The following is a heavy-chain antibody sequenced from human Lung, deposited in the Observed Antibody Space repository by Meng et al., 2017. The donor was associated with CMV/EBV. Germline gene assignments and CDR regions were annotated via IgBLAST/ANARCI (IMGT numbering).Heavy chain of an antibody. Sequence: AGSXRLXCAASGFIFSSYSMNCVRQAPGKGLEWVSSISSSSSYIYYADSVKVRITISRDNAKNSLYVQMNSLRAEDTVVYYCAKEPSRGWVIAYWGQGTMVTVSS. J-gene: IGHJ4*02. CDR2: ISSSSSYI. D-gene: IGHD1-26*01. V-gene: IGHV3-21*01. CDR1: GFIFSSYS. CDR3: AKEPSRGWVIAY.